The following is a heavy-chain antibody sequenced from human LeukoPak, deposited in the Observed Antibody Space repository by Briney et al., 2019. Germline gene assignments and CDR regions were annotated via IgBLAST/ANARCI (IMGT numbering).Heavy chain of an antibody. D-gene: IGHD1-26*01. Sequence: PSETLSLTCTVSGVSISSGDYYWSWIRQPPGKGLEWIGYIYYSGSTYYNPSLKSRVTISVDTSKNQFSLKLSSVTAADTAVYYCASAPGGVGAPQWGQGTLVTVSS. CDR3: ASAPGGVGAPQ. J-gene: IGHJ4*02. CDR1: GVSISSGDYY. CDR2: IYYSGST. V-gene: IGHV4-30-4*01.